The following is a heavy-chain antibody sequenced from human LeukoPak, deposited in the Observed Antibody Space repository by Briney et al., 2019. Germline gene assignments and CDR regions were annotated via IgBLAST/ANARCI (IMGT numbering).Heavy chain of an antibody. V-gene: IGHV1-18*04. CDR2: ISAYNGNT. Sequence: ASVKVSCKASGYTFTSYGISWVRQAPGQGLEWMGWISAYNGNTNYAQKLQGRVTMTTGTSTSTAYMELRSLRSDDTAVYYCARDFSVVVPAAPPDYWGQGTLVTVSS. D-gene: IGHD2-2*01. CDR1: GYTFTSYG. CDR3: ARDFSVVVPAAPPDY. J-gene: IGHJ4*02.